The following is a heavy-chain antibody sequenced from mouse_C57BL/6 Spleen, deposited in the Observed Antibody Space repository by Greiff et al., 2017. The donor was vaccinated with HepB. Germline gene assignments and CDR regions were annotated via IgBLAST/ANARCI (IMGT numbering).Heavy chain of an antibody. Sequence: EVQRVESGGGLVKPGGSLKLSCAASGFTFSDYGMHWVRQAPGKGLEWVAYISSGSSTIYYADTVKGRFTIPRDNAKNTLFLQMTSLRAEDTAMYYCARGTPAFAYWGQGTLVTVSA. CDR3: ARGTPAFAY. D-gene: IGHD2-14*01. V-gene: IGHV5-17*01. CDR1: GFTFSDYG. CDR2: ISSGSSTI. J-gene: IGHJ3*01.